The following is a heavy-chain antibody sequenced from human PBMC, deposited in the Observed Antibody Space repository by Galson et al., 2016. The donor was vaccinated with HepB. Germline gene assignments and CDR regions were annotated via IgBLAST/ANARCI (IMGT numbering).Heavy chain of an antibody. CDR1: GFTFSNYG. V-gene: IGHV3-23*01. CDR2: ISRSGDST. J-gene: IGHJ6*04. Sequence: SLRLSCAASGFTFSNYGMTWVRQAPGKGLEVVSSISRSGDSTDYADSVKGRFTISRDNSKNTLSLQMKSLTAEDTATYYCVQGSTAPAVWGKGTTVTVSS. D-gene: IGHD1-26*01. CDR3: VQGSTAPAV.